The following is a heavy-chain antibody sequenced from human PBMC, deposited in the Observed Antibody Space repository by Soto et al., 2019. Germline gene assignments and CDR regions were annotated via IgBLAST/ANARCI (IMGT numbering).Heavy chain of an antibody. V-gene: IGHV4-59*08. CDR2: IYYSGST. J-gene: IGHJ6*02. CDR3: ARHGGGYCSSTSCYAGGPRYYYGMDV. CDR1: GGSISSYY. Sequence: SETLSLTCTVSGGSISSYYWSWIRQPPGKGLEWIGYIYYSGSTNYNPSLKSRVTISVDTSKNQFSLKLSSVTAADTAVYYCARHGGGYCSSTSCYAGGPRYYYGMDVWGQGTTVTVSS. D-gene: IGHD2-2*01.